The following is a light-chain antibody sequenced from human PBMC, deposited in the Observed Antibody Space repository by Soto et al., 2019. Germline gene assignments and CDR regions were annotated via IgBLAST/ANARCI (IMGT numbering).Light chain of an antibody. J-gene: IGKJ2*01. CDR1: QGISSY. CDR2: ASS. Sequence: ALRMTQSPSSFSASTGDRVTITCRASQGISSYLAWYQQKQGKAHKLLIYASSTLQSGVPSRFSGSGSGTHFTLTFSCLQSEDFATYYCQQYYSYPYTFGQGTKLEIK. CDR3: QQYYSYPYT. V-gene: IGKV1-8*01.